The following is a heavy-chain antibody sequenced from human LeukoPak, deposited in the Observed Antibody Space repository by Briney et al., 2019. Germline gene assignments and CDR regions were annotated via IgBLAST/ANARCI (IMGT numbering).Heavy chain of an antibody. Sequence: PGGSLRLSCAASGFTFSDSYMGWIRQAPGKGLEYISHISSSGTTTYYADSMKGRFTISRDNAKNMLYLQMNSLRPEDTAVYYCVRGMGDYWGQGTLVTVSS. CDR1: GFTFSDSY. CDR2: ISSSGTTT. D-gene: IGHD3-16*01. V-gene: IGHV3-11*01. CDR3: VRGMGDY. J-gene: IGHJ4*02.